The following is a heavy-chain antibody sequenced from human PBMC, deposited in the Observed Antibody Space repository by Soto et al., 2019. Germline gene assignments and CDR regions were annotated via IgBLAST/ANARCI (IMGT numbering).Heavy chain of an antibody. V-gene: IGHV3-48*02. CDR1: GFTFSSFS. D-gene: IGHD2-21*02. J-gene: IGHJ4*02. CDR2: ISPSSDNM. CDR3: ARDRDWAFDY. Sequence: GGSLRLSCAASGFTFSSFSMNWVRQAPGKGLEWVSYISPSSDNMCYADSVKGRFTISRDNARNSLYLQMNSLRDEDTAVYYCARDRDWAFDYWGQGTLVTVSS.